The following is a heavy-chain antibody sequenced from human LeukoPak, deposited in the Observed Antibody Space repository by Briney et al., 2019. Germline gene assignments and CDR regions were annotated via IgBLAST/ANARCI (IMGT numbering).Heavy chain of an antibody. CDR3: ARDEICSSTSCSQGFDP. J-gene: IGHJ5*02. Sequence: ASVKVSCKASGGTFSSYAISWVRQAPRQGLEWMGGIIPIFGTANYAQKFQGRVTITADESTSTAYMELSSLRSEDTAVYYCARDEICSSTSCSQGFDPWGQGTLVTVSS. V-gene: IGHV1-69*01. CDR2: IIPIFGTA. D-gene: IGHD2-2*01. CDR1: GGTFSSYA.